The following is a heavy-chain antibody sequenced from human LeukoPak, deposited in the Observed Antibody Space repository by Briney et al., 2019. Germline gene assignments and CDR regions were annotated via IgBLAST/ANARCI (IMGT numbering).Heavy chain of an antibody. CDR2: INSDGSST. V-gene: IGHV3-74*01. CDR1: GFTFSSYW. D-gene: IGHD3-22*01. J-gene: IGHJ3*02. CDR3: ARLAYYYDTSGYYGAFDI. Sequence: GGSLRLSCAASGFTFSSYWMHWVRQAPGKGLVWVSRINSDGSSTSYADSVKGRFTISRDNAKNSLYLQMNSLRAADTAVYYCARLAYYYDTSGYYGAFDIWGQGTMVTVSS.